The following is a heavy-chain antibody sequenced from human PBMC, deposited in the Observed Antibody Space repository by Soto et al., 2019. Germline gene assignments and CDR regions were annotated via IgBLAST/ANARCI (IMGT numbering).Heavy chain of an antibody. Sequence: ASVKVSCKASGGTFSSYTISWVRQAPGQGLEWMGRIIPILGIANYAQKFQGRVTITADKSTSTAYMELSSLRSEDTAVYYCAREEGSVSERASRAATPVFWFDPWGQGTLVTVSS. J-gene: IGHJ5*02. CDR3: AREEGSVSERASRAATPVFWFDP. CDR1: GGTFSSYT. CDR2: IIPILGIA. D-gene: IGHD2-15*01. V-gene: IGHV1-69*04.